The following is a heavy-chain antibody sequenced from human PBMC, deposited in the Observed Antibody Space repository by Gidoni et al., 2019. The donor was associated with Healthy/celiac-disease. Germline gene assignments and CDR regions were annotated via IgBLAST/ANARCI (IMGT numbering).Heavy chain of an antibody. J-gene: IGHJ4*02. Sequence: QVQLVESGGGVVQPGRSLRPSCAASGSNFSSYSMHLVRQAPGKGLEWVAVISYDGSNKYYADSVKGRFTIFRDNSKNTLYLQMNSLRAEDTAVYYCARDTPSSGNSGFFWGQGTLVTVSS. D-gene: IGHD4-4*01. CDR1: GSNFSSYS. CDR2: ISYDGSNK. CDR3: ARDTPSSGNSGFF. V-gene: IGHV3-30-3*01.